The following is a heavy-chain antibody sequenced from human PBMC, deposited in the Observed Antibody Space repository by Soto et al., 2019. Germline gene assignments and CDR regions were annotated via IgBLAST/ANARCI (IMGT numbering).Heavy chain of an antibody. CDR3: ARGGDFWSGIDY. CDR2: ISYDGSNK. CDR1: GFTFSSYA. J-gene: IGHJ4*02. D-gene: IGHD3-3*01. V-gene: IGHV3-30-3*01. Sequence: QVQLVESGGGVVQPGRSLRLSCAASGFTFSSYAMHWDRQAPGKGLEWVAVISYDGSNKNYADSVKGRFTISGDNSKNTLYLQMNSLRGEDTAVYYCARGGDFWSGIDYWGQGTLVTVSS.